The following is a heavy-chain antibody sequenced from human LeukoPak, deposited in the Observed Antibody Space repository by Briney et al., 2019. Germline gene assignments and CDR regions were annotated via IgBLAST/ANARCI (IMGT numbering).Heavy chain of an antibody. V-gene: IGHV3-23*01. CDR2: INGSGGST. CDR1: GLTFSDYV. J-gene: IGHJ4*02. D-gene: IGHD6-19*01. Sequence: GGSLRLSCAVSGLTFSDYVMSWVRQAPGKGLEWVSAINGSGGSTYYADPVKGRFTISRDNSKNTLYLQMNSLRAEDAAVYYCAKGADASGWYVFDYWGQGTLVTVSS. CDR3: AKGADASGWYVFDY.